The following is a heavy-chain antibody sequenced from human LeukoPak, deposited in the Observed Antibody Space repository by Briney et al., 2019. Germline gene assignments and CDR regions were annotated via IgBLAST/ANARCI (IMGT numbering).Heavy chain of an antibody. J-gene: IGHJ4*02. CDR2: IIPIFGTA. CDR1: GGTFSSYA. CDR3: ARVMVAATHPDY. Sequence: ASVKVSCKASGGTFSSYAISWVRQAPGQGLEWMGGIIPIFGTANYAQKFQGGVTITADESTSTAYMELSSLRSEDTAVYYCARVMVAATHPDYWGPGTLVTVSS. D-gene: IGHD2-15*01. V-gene: IGHV1-69*13.